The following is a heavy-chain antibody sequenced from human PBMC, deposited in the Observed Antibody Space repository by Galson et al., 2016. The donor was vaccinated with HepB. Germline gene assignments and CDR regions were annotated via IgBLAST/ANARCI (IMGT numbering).Heavy chain of an antibody. J-gene: IGHJ4*01. V-gene: IGHV3-23*01. CDR3: ANSVFEYDILTGDYRRGADY. CDR1: GFTFSSYA. D-gene: IGHD3-9*01. Sequence: SLRLSCAASGFTFSSYAMSWVRQAPGKGLEWVSSSGSGGPTYYADSVKGRFTISRDNSKNTLFLQMHSLRADDTAVYYCANSVFEYDILTGDYRRGADYWGHGTLVTVSA. CDR2: SGSGGPT.